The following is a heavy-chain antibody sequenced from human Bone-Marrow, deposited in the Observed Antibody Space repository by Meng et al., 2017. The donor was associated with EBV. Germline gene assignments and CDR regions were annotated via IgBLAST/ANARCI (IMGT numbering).Heavy chain of an antibody. Sequence: QVQPKESGPGLVKPSETQSLTCVVSGVSVNSGTYHWSWIRQSPGKGLEWIGYIYDTGTTIYNPSLNSRVTILLETSKNQFSLRLHSVTTADTAVYYCAKSRSSTPGIVDDWGQGTLVTVSS. CDR3: AKSRSSTPGIVDD. V-gene: IGHV4-61*01. J-gene: IGHJ4*02. CDR1: GVSVNSGTYH. D-gene: IGHD3-10*01. CDR2: IYDTGTT.